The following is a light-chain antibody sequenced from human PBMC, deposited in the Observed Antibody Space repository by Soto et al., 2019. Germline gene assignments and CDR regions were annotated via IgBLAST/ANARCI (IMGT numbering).Light chain of an antibody. J-gene: IGKJ1*01. V-gene: IGKV3-11*01. CDR2: DAS. Sequence: DIVLTQSPGPLSLSPGERATLSCRASQSVGTYINWFQQKPGQPPRLIIYDASTRVTGIPDRISGSGSGTDFSLTISSLEPGDSAVYYCQQNSNLQATFGQGTKVDI. CDR3: QQNSNLQAT. CDR1: QSVGTY.